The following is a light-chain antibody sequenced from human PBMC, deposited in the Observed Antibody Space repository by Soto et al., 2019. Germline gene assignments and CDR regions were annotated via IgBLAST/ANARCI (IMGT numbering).Light chain of an antibody. V-gene: IGKV1-39*01. CDR1: QTISTD. Sequence: DIQMTQSPSSLSASVGDRVTITCRASQTISTDLNWYQQRPGKAPKVLIYAASSLQSGVPSRFSGSGSVTEFTLTISGLQPEYFATYYCQQGFSFPLTLGGGIRGQI. CDR3: QQGFSFPLT. CDR2: AAS. J-gene: IGKJ4*01.